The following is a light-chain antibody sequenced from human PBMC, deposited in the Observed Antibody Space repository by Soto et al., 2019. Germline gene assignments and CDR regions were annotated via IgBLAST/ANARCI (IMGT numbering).Light chain of an antibody. CDR2: RAS. Sequence: EVVLTQSPATLSVSPGEGATLSCRASQSVNILLALYQQKPGQAPRLLIYRASTRATGVPARFSGSGSETEFTLTISTLQSEDFAVYYCQQYNNWPITFGQGTRLEI. J-gene: IGKJ5*01. CDR3: QQYNNWPIT. CDR1: QSVNIL. V-gene: IGKV3-15*01.